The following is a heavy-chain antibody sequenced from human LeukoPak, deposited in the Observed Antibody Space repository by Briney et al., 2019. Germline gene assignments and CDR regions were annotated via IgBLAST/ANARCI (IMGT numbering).Heavy chain of an antibody. CDR1: GGTFSSYA. CDR3: ARGLGGGAFDI. CDR2: IIPILGIA. Sequence: SVKVSCKASGGTFSSYAISWVRQAPGQGLEWMGRIIPILGIANYAQKFQGRVTITADKSTSTAYMELSSLRSEDTAVYYCARGLGGGAFDIWGQGTMVTVSS. D-gene: IGHD3-16*01. V-gene: IGHV1-69*04. J-gene: IGHJ3*02.